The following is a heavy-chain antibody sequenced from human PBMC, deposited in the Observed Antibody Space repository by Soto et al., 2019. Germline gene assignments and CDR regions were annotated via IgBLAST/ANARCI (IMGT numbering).Heavy chain of an antibody. J-gene: IGHJ4*01. V-gene: IGHV1-2*02. CDR1: GYTCTGYY. CDR3: SRDRGYCSCNGGWNFDL. D-gene: IGHD2-2*01. CDR2: MNPKSGGT. Sequence: ASVKVSCKAAGYTCTGYYMHWVRQAPGQGLEWMGWMNPKSGGTNYAQKFQGRVTMTRDTSISTAYMELSRLRSDDTAVYYWSRDRGYCSCNGGWNFDLWGHGIXVPVSS.